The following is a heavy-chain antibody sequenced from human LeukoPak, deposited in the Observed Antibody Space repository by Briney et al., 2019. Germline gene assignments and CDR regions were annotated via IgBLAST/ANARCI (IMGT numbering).Heavy chain of an antibody. V-gene: IGHV4-59*01. CDR1: GGSISSYY. Sequence: PSETLSLTCTVSGGSISSYYWSWIRQPPGRGLEWIGYIYYSGSTNYNPSLKSRVTISVDTSKNQFSLKLSSVTAADTAVYYCAREGLGEQQLVLGYWGQGTLVTVSS. CDR2: IYYSGST. J-gene: IGHJ4*02. CDR3: AREGLGEQQLVLGY. D-gene: IGHD6-13*01.